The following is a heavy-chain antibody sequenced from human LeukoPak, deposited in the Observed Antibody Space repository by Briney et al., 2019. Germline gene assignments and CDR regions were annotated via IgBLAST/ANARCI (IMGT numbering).Heavy chain of an antibody. V-gene: IGHV3-15*07. J-gene: IGHJ3*02. D-gene: IGHD3-22*01. CDR1: GFTFSNAW. CDR3: TTGFTSSGYATLHAFDI. CDR2: IKSKTDGGTT. Sequence: NPGGSLRLSCAASGFTFSNAWMNWVRQAPGKGLEWVGRIKSKTDGGTTDYAAPVKGRFTISRDDSKNTLYLQMNSLKTEDTALYYCTTGFTSSGYATLHAFDIWGQGTMVIVSS.